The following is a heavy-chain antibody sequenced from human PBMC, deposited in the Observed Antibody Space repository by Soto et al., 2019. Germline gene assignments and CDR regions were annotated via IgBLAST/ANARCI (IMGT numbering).Heavy chain of an antibody. J-gene: IGHJ4*02. CDR3: AKDTYYDFWSGSFYY. V-gene: IGHV3-23*01. CDR1: GFTLSSYA. D-gene: IGHD3-3*01. CDR2: ISGSGGST. Sequence: EVQLLESGGGLVQPGGSLRLSCAASGFTLSSYAMSWVRQAPGKGLEWVSAISGSGGSTYYADSVKGRFTISRDNSKNTLYRQRTRLRAEDTAVYYCAKDTYYDFWSGSFYYWGQGTLVTVSS.